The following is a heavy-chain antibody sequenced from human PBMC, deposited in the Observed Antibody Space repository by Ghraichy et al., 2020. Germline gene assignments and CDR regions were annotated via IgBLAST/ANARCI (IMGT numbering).Heavy chain of an antibody. CDR1: GFTFNNYG. CDR3: VKDLLTNWGSPGDY. J-gene: IGHJ4*02. D-gene: IGHD7-27*01. CDR2: ISDNGVTT. Sequence: GGSLRLSCSASGFTFNNYGMHWVRQTPGKILEYVSSISDNGVTTHYADSMKGRFTISRDNSKNTMYLQMSSLRAEDTAIYYCVKDLLTNWGSPGDYWGQGTLVTVSS. V-gene: IGHV3-64D*09.